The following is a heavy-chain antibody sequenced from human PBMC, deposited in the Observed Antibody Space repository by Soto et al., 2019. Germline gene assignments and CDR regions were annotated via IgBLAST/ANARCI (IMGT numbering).Heavy chain of an antibody. CDR1: GFTFSSYG. J-gene: IGHJ4*02. CDR3: ARGRGNCVVTTCFLPFDS. V-gene: IGHV3-33*01. Sequence: GGSLRLSCAASGFTFSSYGMHWVRQAPGKGLEWVAVIWYDGSNKYYADSVKGRFTISRDNSKNTLYLQMNSLRAEDTAVYFCARGRGNCVVTTCFLPFDSWGQGTLVTVSS. D-gene: IGHD2-2*01. CDR2: IWYDGSNK.